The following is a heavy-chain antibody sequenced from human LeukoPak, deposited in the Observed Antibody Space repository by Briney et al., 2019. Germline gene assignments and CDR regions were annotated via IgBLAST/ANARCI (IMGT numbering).Heavy chain of an antibody. V-gene: IGHV1-18*01. CDR1: GYTFTSYA. J-gene: IGHJ5*02. D-gene: IGHD2-2*01. Sequence: ASVKVSCKASGYTFTSYAFRWVRQAPGQGLEWMGWISAYNGDTNYAQKFQGRVTMTTDTSTSTAYMDLRSLRSDDTAVYYCAREGAHCSSTSCHIQNWFDPWGQGTLVTVSS. CDR3: AREGAHCSSTSCHIQNWFDP. CDR2: ISAYNGDT.